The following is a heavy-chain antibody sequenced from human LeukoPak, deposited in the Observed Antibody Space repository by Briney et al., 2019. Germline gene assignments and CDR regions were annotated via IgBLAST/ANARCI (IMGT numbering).Heavy chain of an antibody. Sequence: SETLSLTCSVSGGSINTYYWSCIRQPAGKGLEWIGCIHSSGSTHYNPSLKSRVTMSLDTSKNQFSLKLTSVTAADTAVYYCAGDNDFFDYWGQGTLVTVSS. V-gene: IGHV4-4*07. CDR1: GGSINTYY. CDR2: IHSSGST. CDR3: AGDNDFFDY. J-gene: IGHJ4*02.